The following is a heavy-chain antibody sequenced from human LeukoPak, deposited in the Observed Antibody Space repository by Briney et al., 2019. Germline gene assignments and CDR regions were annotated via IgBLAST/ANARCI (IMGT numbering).Heavy chain of an antibody. CDR3: ARDRYCSGGSCYEFDY. CDR2: IIPIFGTA. CDR1: GGTFSSYA. V-gene: IGHV1-69*06. Sequence: SVKVSCKASGGTFSSYAISWVRQAPGQGLKWMGGIIPIFGTANYAQKFQGRVTITADKSTSTAYMELSSLRSEDTAVYYCARDRYCSGGSCYEFDYWGQGTLVTVSS. J-gene: IGHJ4*02. D-gene: IGHD2-15*01.